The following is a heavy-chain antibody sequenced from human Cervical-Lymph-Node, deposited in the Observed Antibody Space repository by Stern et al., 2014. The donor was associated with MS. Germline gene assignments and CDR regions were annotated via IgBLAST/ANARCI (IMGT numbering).Heavy chain of an antibody. Sequence: LQLQESGPGLVKPSETLSLTCTVSGGSIRSHYWSWLRQPPGKGLEWIGYINFAGSTNYNPSLNSRVTISIDTSKNQFSLKLSSVTAADTAVYYCARDQDYYYGMDVWGQGTTVIVSS. CDR1: GGSIRSHY. CDR2: INFAGST. J-gene: IGHJ6*02. CDR3: ARDQDYYYGMDV. V-gene: IGHV4-59*11.